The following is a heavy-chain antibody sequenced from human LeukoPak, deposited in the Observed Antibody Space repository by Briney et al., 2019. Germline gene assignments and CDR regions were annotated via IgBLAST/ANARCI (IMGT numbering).Heavy chain of an antibody. V-gene: IGHV3-30*04. Sequence: PGRSLRLSCAASGFTFSSYAVHWVRQAPGKGLQWLAFIRLDGTLQYYADSVKGRFTVSRDNSLNTLYLQMNSLSGDDTAVYFCARSGGSYGPGPWGQGTLVTVAS. CDR3: ARSGGSYGPGP. CDR2: IRLDGTLQ. D-gene: IGHD3-16*01. J-gene: IGHJ5*02. CDR1: GFTFSSYA.